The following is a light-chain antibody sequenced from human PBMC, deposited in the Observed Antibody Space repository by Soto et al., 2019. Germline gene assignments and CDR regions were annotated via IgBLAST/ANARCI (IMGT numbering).Light chain of an antibody. Sequence: EIVMTQSPATLSVSPGERATLSCRASQNVSSNLAWYQQKPGQAPRLHIYGASTRATGIPARFSGSGSGTEFTLTISSLQAYYFAIYYCQQYNNGPGTFGQGTKVDSK. CDR1: QNVSSN. CDR3: QQYNNGPGT. J-gene: IGKJ1*01. CDR2: GAS. V-gene: IGKV3-15*01.